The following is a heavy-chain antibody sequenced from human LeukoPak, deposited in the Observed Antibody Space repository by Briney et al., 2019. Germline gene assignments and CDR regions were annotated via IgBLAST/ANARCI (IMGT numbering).Heavy chain of an antibody. Sequence: GGSLRLSCDASGFTFGLYTITWVRQAPGKGLEWVSSITSTGAYINYADSVKGRFTISRDNAKNSLYLQMNSLRAEDTALYYCAKDRGYSYGGYYFDYWGQGTLVTVSS. CDR2: ITSTGAYI. J-gene: IGHJ4*02. V-gene: IGHV3-21*04. CDR1: GFTFGLYT. D-gene: IGHD5-18*01. CDR3: AKDRGYSYGGYYFDY.